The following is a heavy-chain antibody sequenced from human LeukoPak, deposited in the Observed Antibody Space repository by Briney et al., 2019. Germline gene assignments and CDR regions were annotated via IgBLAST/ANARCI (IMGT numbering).Heavy chain of an antibody. V-gene: IGHV3-7*04. CDR2: IKQDGSEK. CDR1: GFTFSSYW. CDR3: ARAPTKFRRDWFDP. D-gene: IGHD3-9*01. Sequence: GGSLRLSCAASGFTFSSYWMSWVRQAPGKGLEWVANIKQDGSEKYYVDSVKGRFTISRDNAKNSLDLQMNSLRAEDTAVYYCARAPTKFRRDWFDPWGQGTLVTVSS. J-gene: IGHJ5*02.